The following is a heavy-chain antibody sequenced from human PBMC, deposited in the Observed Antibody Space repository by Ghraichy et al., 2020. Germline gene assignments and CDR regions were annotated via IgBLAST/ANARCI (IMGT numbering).Heavy chain of an antibody. V-gene: IGHV4-38-2*01. CDR2: IYHSGST. Sequence: SETLSLTCAVSGYSISSGYYWGWIRQPPGKGLEWIGSIYHSGSTYYNPSLKSRVTISVDTSKNQFSLKLSSVTAADTAVYYCARGKGYCTNGVCYGYYYYYYGMDVWGQGTTVTVSS. CDR1: GYSISSGYY. CDR3: ARGKGYCTNGVCYGYYYYYYGMDV. J-gene: IGHJ6*02. D-gene: IGHD2-8*01.